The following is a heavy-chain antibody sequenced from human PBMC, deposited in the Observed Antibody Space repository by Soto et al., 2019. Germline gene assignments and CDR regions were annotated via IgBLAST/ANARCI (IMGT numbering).Heavy chain of an antibody. J-gene: IGHJ5*02. V-gene: IGHV1-69*04. Sequence: EASVKVSCKASGVTFTNDIITWVRQAPGQGLEWMGRIIPILGIANYAQKFQGRVTITADKSTSTAYMELSSLRSEDTAVYYCARDRPLQYYYDSSGPFDPWGQGTLVTVSS. D-gene: IGHD3-22*01. CDR3: ARDRPLQYYYDSSGPFDP. CDR1: GVTFTNDI. CDR2: IIPILGIA.